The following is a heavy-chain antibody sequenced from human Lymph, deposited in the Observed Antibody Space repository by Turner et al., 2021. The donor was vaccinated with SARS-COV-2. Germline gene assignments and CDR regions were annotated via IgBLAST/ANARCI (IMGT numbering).Heavy chain of an antibody. CDR3: ARDFPPQDGYNPAGGFDI. D-gene: IGHD5-12*01. V-gene: IGHV3-30-3*01. CDR2: ISYDGSNR. J-gene: IGHJ3*02. Sequence: QVQLVESGGGAVQHGRSLRLSWAASEFTFSSYGMHWVRQAPGKGLEWVAVISYDGSNRHYADSVKDRFTISRDNSKNTLYLQMNSLRAADTAVYYCARDFPPQDGYNPAGGFDIWGQGTMVTVSS. CDR1: EFTFSSYG.